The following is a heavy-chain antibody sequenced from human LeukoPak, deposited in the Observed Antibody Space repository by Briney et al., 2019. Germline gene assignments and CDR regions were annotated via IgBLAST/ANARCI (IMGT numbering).Heavy chain of an antibody. V-gene: IGHV4-59*08. CDR3: ARQVGYSGYYYYGMDV. Sequence: SETLSLTCTVSGSSISSYYWSWIRQPPGKGLEWIGYIYYSGSTNYNPSLKSRVTISVDTSKNQFSLKLSSVTAADTAVYYCARQVGYSGYYYYGMDVWGQGTTVTVSS. J-gene: IGHJ6*02. CDR2: IYYSGST. CDR1: GSSISSYY. D-gene: IGHD5-12*01.